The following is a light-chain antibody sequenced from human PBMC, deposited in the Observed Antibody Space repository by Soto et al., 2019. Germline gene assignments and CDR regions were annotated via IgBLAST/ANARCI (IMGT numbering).Light chain of an antibody. CDR1: QTLSGNF. CDR2: AVS. Sequence: EIVLTQSPDTLSLSPGERATLSCRASQTLSGNFLAWYQVRPGQAPRLLIYAVSSRANGIPDRFSGSGSGTDFTLTISRRDPEDFAVYYCQQGLTFGGGTQVEIK. J-gene: IGKJ4*01. CDR3: QQGLT. V-gene: IGKV3-20*01.